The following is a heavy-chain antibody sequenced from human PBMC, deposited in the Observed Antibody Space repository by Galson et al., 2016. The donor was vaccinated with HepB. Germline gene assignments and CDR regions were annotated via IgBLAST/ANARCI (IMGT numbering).Heavy chain of an antibody. CDR2: ISGGGGTT. V-gene: IGHV3-23*01. D-gene: IGHD3-22*01. J-gene: IGHJ4*02. CDR1: GFTFRSYS. Sequence: SLRLSCAASGFTFRSYSMNWVRQAPGKGLEWVSSISGGGGTTYYADSVKGRSTISRDNSQNTLHVQMNSLRADDTAVYYCARDDSTGYYYFDYWGQGTLVTVSS. CDR3: ARDDSTGYYYFDY.